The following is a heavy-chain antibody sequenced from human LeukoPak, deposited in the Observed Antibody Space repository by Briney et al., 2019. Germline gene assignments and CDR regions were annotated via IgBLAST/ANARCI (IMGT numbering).Heavy chain of an antibody. J-gene: IGHJ3*02. Sequence: GGSLRLSCAASGFTFSSYWMSWVRQAPGKGLEWVANIKQDGSEKYYVDSVKGRFTISRDNAKNSLFLQMNSLRAEDTAVYYCARDETLWFGEDAFDIWGQGTMVTVSS. CDR3: ARDETLWFGEDAFDI. CDR2: IKQDGSEK. D-gene: IGHD3-10*01. CDR1: GFTFSSYW. V-gene: IGHV3-7*01.